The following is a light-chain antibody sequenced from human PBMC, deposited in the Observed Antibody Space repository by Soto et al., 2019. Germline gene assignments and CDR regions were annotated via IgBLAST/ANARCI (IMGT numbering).Light chain of an antibody. J-gene: IGKJ1*01. CDR3: QQYDSTPRWT. CDR2: GAS. CDR1: HSVSSNY. Sequence: EIVLTQSPGTLSLSPGERATLSCRASHSVSSNYLAWYQQKPGQAPRLLISGASSRATGIPDRFSGSGSGTDFTLTIRRLEPEDFAVYYCQQYDSTPRWTFGQGTKVEIK. V-gene: IGKV3-20*01.